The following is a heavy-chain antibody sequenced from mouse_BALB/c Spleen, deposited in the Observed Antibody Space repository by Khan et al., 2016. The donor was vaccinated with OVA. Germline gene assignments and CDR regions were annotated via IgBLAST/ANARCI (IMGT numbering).Heavy chain of an antibody. CDR2: ISDGGSYT. J-gene: IGHJ3*01. CDR3: ARAGYGGFAY. Sequence: EVKLVESGGGLVKPGGSLKLSCAASAFTFSDYYMYWVRQTPEKRLEWVATISDGGSYTYYPDSVKGRFTISRDNAKNNLYLQMSSLKSEDTAMYYCARAGYGGFAYWGQGTLVTVSA. D-gene: IGHD1-1*02. CDR1: AFTFSDYY. V-gene: IGHV5-4*02.